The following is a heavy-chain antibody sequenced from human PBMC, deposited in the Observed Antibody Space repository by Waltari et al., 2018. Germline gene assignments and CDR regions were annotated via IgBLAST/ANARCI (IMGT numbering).Heavy chain of an antibody. D-gene: IGHD6-19*01. CDR3: ARVMDSSGWYYFDY. CDR2: IVPIFGTA. Sequence: QVQLVQSGAEVKKPGSSVKVSCKASGGTFSSYAISWVRQAPGQGLEWMGGIVPIFGTANYEQKFRGRVTITADESTSTAYMELSSLRSEDTAVYYCARVMDSSGWYYFDYWGQGTLVTVSS. V-gene: IGHV1-69*01. CDR1: GGTFSSYA. J-gene: IGHJ4*02.